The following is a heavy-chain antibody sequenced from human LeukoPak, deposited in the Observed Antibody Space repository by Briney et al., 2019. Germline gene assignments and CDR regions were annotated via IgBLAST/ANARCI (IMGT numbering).Heavy chain of an antibody. CDR1: GFTFSKYG. CDR3: VRDYCSGGSCYESKWFDP. CDR2: IWFDGINT. D-gene: IGHD2-15*01. J-gene: IGHJ5*02. Sequence: GRSLRLSCAASGFTFSKYGMHWVRQAPGKGLEWVAVIWFDGINTNHADSVKGRFTVSRDNSKNTLFLQMNSLRAEDTAVYFCVRDYCSGGSCYESKWFDPWGQGTLVTVSS. V-gene: IGHV3-33*01.